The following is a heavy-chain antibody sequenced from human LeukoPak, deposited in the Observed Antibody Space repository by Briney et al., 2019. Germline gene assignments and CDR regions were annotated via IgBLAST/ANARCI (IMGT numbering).Heavy chain of an antibody. V-gene: IGHV3-48*03. J-gene: IGHJ4*02. CDR1: GFTFSSYA. Sequence: GGSLRLSCAASGFTFSSYAMNWVRQAPGKGLEWVSYISDSGSTIYYADSVKGRFTISRDNAKNSLYLQMNSLRAEDTAVYYCAREGYYDSSGYLGVFDYWGQGTLVTVSS. CDR2: ISDSGSTI. D-gene: IGHD3-22*01. CDR3: AREGYYDSSGYLGVFDY.